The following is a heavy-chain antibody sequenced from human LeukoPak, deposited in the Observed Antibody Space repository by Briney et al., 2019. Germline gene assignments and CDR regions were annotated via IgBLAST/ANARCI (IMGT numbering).Heavy chain of an antibody. V-gene: IGHV1-18*01. CDR1: GYTLINYG. Sequence: GASVKVSCKASGYTLINYGFGISWVRQAPGQGLEWMGWISTYNGDRKYAQKLQGRVTMTTDTSTSTAYMELRSLRSDDTAVYYCARVQVGATDNWFDPWGQGTLVTVSS. J-gene: IGHJ5*02. CDR2: ISTYNGDR. CDR3: ARVQVGATDNWFDP. D-gene: IGHD1-26*01.